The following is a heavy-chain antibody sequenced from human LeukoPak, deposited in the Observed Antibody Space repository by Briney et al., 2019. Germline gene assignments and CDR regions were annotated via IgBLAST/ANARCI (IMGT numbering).Heavy chain of an antibody. CDR2: ITSDADYT. J-gene: IGHJ4*02. CDR3: AKLSGNYYFDY. D-gene: IGHD1-26*01. Sequence: PGGSLRLSCAASGFTFRNYAITWVRQAPGRGLEWVSTITSDADYTFYSDSVKGRFAISRDNSKNTLYLQMNSLTAEDTAVYYCAKLSGNYYFDYWGQGTLVTVSS. CDR1: GFTFRNYA. V-gene: IGHV3-23*01.